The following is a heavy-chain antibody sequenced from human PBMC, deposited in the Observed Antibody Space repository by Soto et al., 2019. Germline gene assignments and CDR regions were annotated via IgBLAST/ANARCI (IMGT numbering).Heavy chain of an antibody. CDR2: IYYSGST. Sequence: SETLSLTCAVYGGSFSGYYWSWIRQPPGKGLEWIGYIYYSGSTKYNPSLKSRVTISVDTSKNQFSLKLSSVTAADTAVYYCARDRLANWFDPWGQGTLVTVSS. CDR1: GGSFSGYY. D-gene: IGHD3-9*01. J-gene: IGHJ5*02. CDR3: ARDRLANWFDP. V-gene: IGHV4-59*01.